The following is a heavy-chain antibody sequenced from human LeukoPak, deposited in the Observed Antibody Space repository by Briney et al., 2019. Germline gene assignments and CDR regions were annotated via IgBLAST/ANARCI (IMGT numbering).Heavy chain of an antibody. Sequence: TLSLTCTVSGASISSGAFYCNWIRQHPGKGLEWIGYIYYNGGTYYNPSLKSRVTISVDTSKNQFSLKLSSVTAADTAVYYCARGGGVAGPNYWGQGTLVTVSS. J-gene: IGHJ4*02. CDR3: ARGGGVAGPNY. D-gene: IGHD6-19*01. V-gene: IGHV4-31*03. CDR1: GASISSGAFY. CDR2: IYYNGGT.